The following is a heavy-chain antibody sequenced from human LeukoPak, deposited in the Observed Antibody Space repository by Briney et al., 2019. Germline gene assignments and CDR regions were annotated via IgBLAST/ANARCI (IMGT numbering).Heavy chain of an antibody. D-gene: IGHD6-19*01. J-gene: IGHJ5*02. Sequence: PGGSLRLSCAVSGFSVSGYWMTWVRQAPGKGLEWVSYISSSGSTIYYADSVKGRFTISRDNAKNSLYLQMNSLRAEDMAVYYCARGGYSSGWYIDNWFDPWGQGTLVTVSS. V-gene: IGHV3-48*04. CDR1: GFSVSGYW. CDR2: ISSSGSTI. CDR3: ARGGYSSGWYIDNWFDP.